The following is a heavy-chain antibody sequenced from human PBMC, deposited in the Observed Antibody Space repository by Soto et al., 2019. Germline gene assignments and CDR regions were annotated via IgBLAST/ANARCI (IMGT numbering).Heavy chain of an antibody. Sequence: ASVKVSCKASGYTFTSYGISWVRQAPGQGLEWMGWISVYSGNTNYAQKLQGRVTMTTDTSTSTAYMELRSLRSDDTAVYYCARRAWDGYYDYWGLGTLLSVSS. D-gene: IGHD1-26*01. J-gene: IGHJ4*02. CDR2: ISVYSGNT. V-gene: IGHV1-18*01. CDR3: ARRAWDGYYDY. CDR1: GYTFTSYG.